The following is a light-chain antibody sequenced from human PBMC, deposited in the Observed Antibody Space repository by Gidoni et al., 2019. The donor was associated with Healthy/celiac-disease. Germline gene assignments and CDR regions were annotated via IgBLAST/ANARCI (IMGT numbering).Light chain of an antibody. CDR3: QQYNNWPPWT. CDR2: GAS. Sequence: EILMTQSPATLYVSPGVRATLSCRASQSVSSNLAWYQQKPGQAPRLLIYGASTRATGSPARCSGSGSGTEFTLTISSLQSEDFAVYYCQQYNNWPPWTFGQGTKVEIK. V-gene: IGKV3-15*01. CDR1: QSVSSN. J-gene: IGKJ1*01.